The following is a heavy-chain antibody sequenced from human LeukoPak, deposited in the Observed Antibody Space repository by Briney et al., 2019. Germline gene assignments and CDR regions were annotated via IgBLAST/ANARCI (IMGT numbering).Heavy chain of an antibody. V-gene: IGHV4-39*06. CDR1: GGSIGSSSSY. Sequence: SQCLSLTCPVAGGSIGSSSSYSGWIRQPRGKGLHWFGRIFYSGSTDYASSLESRATVSLDTSKYQFALTLSSVTTPHSVLYYLSRGVCPDEICQVFTHWGQGTLVSVSS. CDR3: SRGVCPDEICQVFTH. J-gene: IGHJ4*02. CDR2: IFYSGST. D-gene: IGHD3-10*01.